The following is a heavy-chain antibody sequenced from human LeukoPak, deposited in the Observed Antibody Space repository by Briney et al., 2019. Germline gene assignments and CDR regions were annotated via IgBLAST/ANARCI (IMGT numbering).Heavy chain of an antibody. J-gene: IGHJ4*02. CDR2: INPNSGGT. D-gene: IGHD3-10*01. Sequence: ASVKVSCTASGYTFTVYYMHWVRQAPGQGLEWMGWINPNSGGTNYAQKFQGRVTMTRDTSISTAYMELSRLRSDDTAVYYCARKVRGVIITFDYWGQGTLVTVSS. CDR3: ARKVRGVIITFDY. CDR1: GYTFTVYY. V-gene: IGHV1-2*02.